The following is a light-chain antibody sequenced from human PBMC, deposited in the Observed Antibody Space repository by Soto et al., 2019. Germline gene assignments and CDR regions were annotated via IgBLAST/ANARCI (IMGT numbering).Light chain of an antibody. Sequence: EIVLTQSPGTLSLSPGERATLSCRASQSVSSSYLAWYQQKPGQAPRLLIYGASSRATGIPDRFSGSGSGTDFTLTTSRLEPEDFAVYYCQQYAGSPYTFGQGTRLEIK. V-gene: IGKV3-20*01. CDR2: GAS. CDR1: QSVSSSY. J-gene: IGKJ5*01. CDR3: QQYAGSPYT.